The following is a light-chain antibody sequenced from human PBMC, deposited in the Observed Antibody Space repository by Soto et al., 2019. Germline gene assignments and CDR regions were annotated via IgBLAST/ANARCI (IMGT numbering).Light chain of an antibody. CDR1: QSVSSSY. CDR2: GAS. V-gene: IGKV3-20*01. CDR3: QQYVLSRWT. J-gene: IGKJ1*01. Sequence: EFVLTQSPGTLSWSPGERATLSCRASQSVSSSYLAWYQQKPGQAPRLLIYGASSRATGIPDRFSGSGSGTDSALTISRLEPEDFAVYYCQQYVLSRWTFGQGTKVEIK.